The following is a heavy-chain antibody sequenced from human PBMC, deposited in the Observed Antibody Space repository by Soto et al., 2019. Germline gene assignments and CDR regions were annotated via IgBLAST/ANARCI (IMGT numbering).Heavy chain of an antibody. V-gene: IGHV5-51*01. D-gene: IGHD6-19*01. J-gene: IGHJ3*02. CDR3: ARSIAVAGNMGGAFDI. CDR1: GYSFTSYW. Sequence: HGESLKISCNGSGYSFTSYWIGWVRQMPGKGLEWMGIIYPGDSDTRYSPSFQGQVTISADKSISTAYLQWSSLKASDTAMYYCARSIAVAGNMGGAFDIWGQGTMVTVSS. CDR2: IYPGDSDT.